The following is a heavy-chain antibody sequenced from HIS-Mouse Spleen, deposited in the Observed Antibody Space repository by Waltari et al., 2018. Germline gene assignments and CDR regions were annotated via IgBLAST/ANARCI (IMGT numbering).Heavy chain of an antibody. CDR3: ARVTCSGGSCYYFDY. V-gene: IGHV4-31*03. CDR1: GGSISSGGYY. D-gene: IGHD2-15*01. CDR2: IYYSGST. Sequence: QVQLQESGPGLVKPSQTLSLTCTVPGGSISSGGYYWSWIRQPPGKGLEWIGYIYYSGSTYYNPSLKSRVTISVDTSKNQFSLKLSSVTAADTAVYYCARVTCSGGSCYYFDYWGQGTLVTVSS. J-gene: IGHJ4*02.